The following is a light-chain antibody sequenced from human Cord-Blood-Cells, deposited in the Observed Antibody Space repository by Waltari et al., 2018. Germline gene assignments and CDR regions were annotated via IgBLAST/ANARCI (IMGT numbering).Light chain of an antibody. Sequence: EIVMTHSPVTLSVSTGERATPSCRASQSVSSNLAWYQQKPGQAPRLLIYGASTRATGIPARFSGSGSGTEFTLTISSLQSEDFAVYYCQQYNNWPLTFGGGTKVEIK. CDR1: QSVSSN. CDR2: GAS. CDR3: QQYNNWPLT. J-gene: IGKJ4*01. V-gene: IGKV3-15*01.